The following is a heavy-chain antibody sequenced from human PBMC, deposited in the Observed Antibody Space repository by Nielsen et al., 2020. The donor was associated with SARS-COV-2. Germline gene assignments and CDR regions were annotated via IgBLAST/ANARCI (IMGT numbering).Heavy chain of an antibody. V-gene: IGHV3-30*18. CDR2: ISYDGSNK. J-gene: IGHJ6*02. D-gene: IGHD3-3*01. Sequence: GESLKISCAASGFTFSSYGMHWVRQAPGKGLEWVAVISYDGSNKYYADSVKGRFTISRDNSKNTLYLQMNSLRAKDTAVYYCAKDSEYYDFWSGSIRDNYYYYYYGMDVWGQGTTVTVSS. CDR1: GFTFSSYG. CDR3: AKDSEYYDFWSGSIRDNYYYYYYGMDV.